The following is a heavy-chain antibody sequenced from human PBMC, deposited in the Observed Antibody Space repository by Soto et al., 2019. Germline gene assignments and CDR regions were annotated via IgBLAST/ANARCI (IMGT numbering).Heavy chain of an antibody. V-gene: IGHV4-34*01. CDR1: GGSFTGYY. D-gene: IGHD6-13*01. J-gene: IGHJ4*02. CDR3: ARNGGNTWYYFDS. CDR2: ISHSGTT. Sequence: PSETLSLTCAVNGGSFTGYYGAWIRQSPEKGLEWIGEISHSGTTKYNPSLKSRVTISVDTSKNQFSLKLSSVTAADTGMYYCARNGGNTWYYFDSWGQG.